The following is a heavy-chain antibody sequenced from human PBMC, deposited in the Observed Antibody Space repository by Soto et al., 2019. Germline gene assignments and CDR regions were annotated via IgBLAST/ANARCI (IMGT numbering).Heavy chain of an antibody. CDR2: TIPTFGTA. D-gene: IGHD2-21*02. J-gene: IGHJ5*02. Sequence: QVQPEQSGAEVKKPGSSVKVSCQPSGGILSGFGFTWVRQAPGQGLECMGGTIPTFGTARYAQKFQDRLTTTADESTCTTYVALTNLPSDDTAVYSCAGVSVVVPALPSEGFGPWGQGTLVSFSS. CDR3: AGVSVVVPALPSEGFGP. CDR1: GGILSGFG. V-gene: IGHV1-69*12.